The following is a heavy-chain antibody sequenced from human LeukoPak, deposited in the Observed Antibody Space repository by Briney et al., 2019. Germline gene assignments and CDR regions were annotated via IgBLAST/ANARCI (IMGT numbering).Heavy chain of an antibody. D-gene: IGHD1-26*01. Sequence: GGSLRLSCAASGFTFDDYVMHWVRQVPGKGLEWVSGISWNSGSIAYRDSVKGRFTISRDNAKNSLYLQMHSLRAEDTAVYYCARVRGGSGSSYAADAFDIWGQGTMVTVSS. V-gene: IGHV3-9*01. J-gene: IGHJ3*02. CDR2: ISWNSGSI. CDR1: GFTFDDYV. CDR3: ARVRGGSGSSYAADAFDI.